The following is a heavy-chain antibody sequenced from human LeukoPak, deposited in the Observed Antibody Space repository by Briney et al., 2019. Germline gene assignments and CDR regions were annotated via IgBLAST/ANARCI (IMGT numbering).Heavy chain of an antibody. V-gene: IGHV4-34*01. J-gene: IGHJ4*02. CDR2: INHSGST. CDR3: ARGDYDFWNGYSPNYYFDY. D-gene: IGHD3-3*01. Sequence: PSETLSLTCAVYGGSFSGYYWSWIRQPPGKGLEWIGEINHSGSTNYNPSLKSRVTISVDTSKNQFSLKLSSVTAADTAVYYCARGDYDFWNGYSPNYYFDYWGQGTLVTVSS. CDR1: GGSFSGYY.